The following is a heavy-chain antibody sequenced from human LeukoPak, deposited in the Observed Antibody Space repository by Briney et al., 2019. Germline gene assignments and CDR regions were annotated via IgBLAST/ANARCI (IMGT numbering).Heavy chain of an antibody. CDR3: ARHYYDTSGYYPWYFDY. Sequence: PSETLSLTCTVSGGSFSSSTYYWGWIRQPPGKGLEWIGSIYYSGSTYYNQSLKSRVTISVDTSKNQFSLKLTSGTAADAAVYYCARHYYDTSGYYPWYFDYWGQGTLVTVSS. CDR2: IYYSGST. D-gene: IGHD3-22*01. CDR1: GGSFSSSTYY. V-gene: IGHV4-39*01. J-gene: IGHJ4*02.